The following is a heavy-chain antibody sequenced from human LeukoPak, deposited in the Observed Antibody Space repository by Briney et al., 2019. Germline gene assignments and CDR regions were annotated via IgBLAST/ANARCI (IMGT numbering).Heavy chain of an antibody. V-gene: IGHV1-18*01. CDR2: ISAYSGNT. CDR3: ARDPSRLRFLEWLPDRDYYHHMDV. CDR1: GYTFTSYG. Sequence: ASVKVSCKASGYTFTSYGISWVRQAPGQGLEWMGWISAYSGNTNYAQKLQGRVTMTTDTSTSTAYMELRSLRSDDTAVYYCARDPSRLRFLEWLPDRDYYHHMDVWGKGTTVTVSS. D-gene: IGHD3-3*01. J-gene: IGHJ6*03.